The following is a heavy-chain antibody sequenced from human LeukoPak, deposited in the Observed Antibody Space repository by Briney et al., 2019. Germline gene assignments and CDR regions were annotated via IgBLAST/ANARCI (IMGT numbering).Heavy chain of an antibody. Sequence: PGRSLRLSCTASGFTFGDYAMSWVRQAPGKGLEWVGFIRSKAYGGTTEYAASVKGRFTISRDDSKSIAYLQMNSLKTEDTAVYYCTRDGRRYCSSTSCYYYYYMDVWGKGTTVTISS. V-gene: IGHV3-49*04. J-gene: IGHJ6*03. CDR1: GFTFGDYA. D-gene: IGHD2-2*01. CDR3: TRDGRRYCSSTSCYYYYYMDV. CDR2: IRSKAYGGTT.